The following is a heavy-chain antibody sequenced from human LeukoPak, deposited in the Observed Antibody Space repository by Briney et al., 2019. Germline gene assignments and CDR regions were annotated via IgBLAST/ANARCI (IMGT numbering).Heavy chain of an antibody. J-gene: IGHJ4*02. V-gene: IGHV3-7*03. CDR3: AKEGSGGYFDY. CDR1: GFTSSNYW. D-gene: IGHD6-19*01. CDR2: IKQDGSAK. Sequence: PGGSLRLSCVVSGFTSSNYWMTWVRQAPGKGLEWVANIKQDGSAKYYVDSVRGRFTISRDNSKNTLYLQMNSLRAEDTAVYYCAKEGSGGYFDYWGQGTLVTVSS.